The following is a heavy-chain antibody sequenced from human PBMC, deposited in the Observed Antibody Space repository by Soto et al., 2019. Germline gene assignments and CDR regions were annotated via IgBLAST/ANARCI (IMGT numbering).Heavy chain of an antibody. J-gene: IGHJ5*02. Sequence: GESLKISFKASGYSFINYWIGWVRQVPGEGLEWMGIVNPRNSETRYSPSFQGQVTISADKSITTAYLQWSSLEVSDTAMYYCARVADCSAVAFRGRGWFDLWGQGTLVTVSS. CDR2: VNPRNSET. D-gene: IGHD2-15*01. V-gene: IGHV5-51*01. CDR1: GYSFINYW. CDR3: ARVADCSAVAFRGRGWFDL.